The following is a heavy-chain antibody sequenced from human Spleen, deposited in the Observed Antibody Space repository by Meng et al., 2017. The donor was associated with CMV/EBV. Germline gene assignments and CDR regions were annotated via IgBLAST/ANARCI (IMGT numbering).Heavy chain of an antibody. D-gene: IGHD3-3*01. CDR2: ISGSGGST. Sequence: GESLKISCAGSGFTFSSYAMSWVRQAPGKGLEWVSTISGSGGSTFYADSVKARFTISRDNSKNTLYLQMNSLRAEDTAAYYCARTKPPIFGGTPDYWGQGTLVTVSS. V-gene: IGHV3-23*01. J-gene: IGHJ4*02. CDR1: GFTFSSYA. CDR3: ARTKPPIFGGTPDY.